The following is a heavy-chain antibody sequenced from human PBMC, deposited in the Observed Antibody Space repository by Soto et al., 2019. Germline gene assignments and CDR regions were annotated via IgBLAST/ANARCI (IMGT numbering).Heavy chain of an antibody. CDR3: AKGASTTVFAFDDY. J-gene: IGHJ4*02. CDR2: ISWNSGNI. D-gene: IGHD4-17*01. Sequence: EVQLVESGGGLVQPGRSLRLSCAASGFTFDDYAMHWVRQGPGKGLEWVSSISWNSGNIGYADSVKGRFTISRDNANNSLYLQMNSLRGEDTSLYYCAKGASTTVFAFDDYWGQGTLVTVSS. V-gene: IGHV3-9*01. CDR1: GFTFDDYA.